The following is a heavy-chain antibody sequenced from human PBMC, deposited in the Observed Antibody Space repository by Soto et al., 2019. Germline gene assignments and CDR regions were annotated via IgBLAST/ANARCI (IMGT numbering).Heavy chain of an antibody. D-gene: IGHD3-22*01. CDR1: GGTFSSYA. CDR3: AADSSGYYPRPNWFDP. Sequence: QVQLVQSGAEVKKPGSSVKVSCKASGGTFSSYAISWVRQAPGQGLEWMGGIIPIFGTANYAQKFQGRVTITADESTSTGDRELRILRSGDTAVYYCAADSSGYYPRPNWFDPWGQGTLVTVSS. J-gene: IGHJ5*02. CDR2: IIPIFGTA. V-gene: IGHV1-69*12.